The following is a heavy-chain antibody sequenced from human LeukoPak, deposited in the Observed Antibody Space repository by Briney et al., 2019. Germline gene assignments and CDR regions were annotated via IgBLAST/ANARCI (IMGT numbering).Heavy chain of an antibody. CDR2: IYWDDDK. CDR3: AHRPSHSGYDLFDY. V-gene: IGHV2-5*02. Sequence: DSGRTLVKPTQTFTLTCTFSGFSLSTRGVGVSWIRQPAGKALEWLALIYWDDDKRYSPSLKSRLTITKDTSKNQVVLTMTNMDPVDTATYYCAHRPSHSGYDLFDYWGQGTLVTVSS. D-gene: IGHD5-12*01. CDR1: GFSLSTRGVG. J-gene: IGHJ4*02.